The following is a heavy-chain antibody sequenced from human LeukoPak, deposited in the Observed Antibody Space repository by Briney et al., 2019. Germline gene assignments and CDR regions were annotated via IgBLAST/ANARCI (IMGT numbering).Heavy chain of an antibody. CDR3: AGGISATGGG. CDR1: GFTFSTYW. J-gene: IGHJ3*01. D-gene: IGHD6-13*01. V-gene: IGHV3-74*01. CDR2: INSDGSIT. Sequence: PGGSLRLSCAASGFTFSTYWMHWVRQVPGKGLGWVSRINSDGSITTYADSVKGRFTISRDNAKNTLYLQMNSLRVEDMAVYYCAGGISATGGGWGQGTMVTVSS.